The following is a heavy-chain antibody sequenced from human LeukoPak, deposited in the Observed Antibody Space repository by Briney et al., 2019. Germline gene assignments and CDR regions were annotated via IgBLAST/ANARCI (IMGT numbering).Heavy chain of an antibody. V-gene: IGHV3-7*01. CDR2: IKQDGSET. Sequence: LPGGSLRLSCATSGFIFSNYWMSWVRQAPGKGLEWVANIKQDGSETYYVDSVKGRFTISRDDAKNSLYLQMNSLRAEDTAVYYCARPSGSYYNWFDPWGQGTQVTVSS. CDR3: ARPSGSYYNWFDP. D-gene: IGHD3-10*01. J-gene: IGHJ5*02. CDR1: GFIFSNYW.